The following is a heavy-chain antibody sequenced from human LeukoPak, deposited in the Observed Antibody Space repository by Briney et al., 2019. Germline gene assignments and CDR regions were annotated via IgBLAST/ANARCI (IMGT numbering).Heavy chain of an antibody. CDR2: IYYSGST. CDR3: ARSYRLHPFDY. Sequence: SETLSLTCTVSGGSISSSSYYWGWIRQPPGKGLEWIGSIYYSGSTYYNPSLKSRVTISVDTSKNQFSLKLSSVTAADTAVYYCARSYRLHPFDYWGQGTLVTVSS. V-gene: IGHV4-39*07. CDR1: GGSISSSSYY. J-gene: IGHJ4*02. D-gene: IGHD2-21*02.